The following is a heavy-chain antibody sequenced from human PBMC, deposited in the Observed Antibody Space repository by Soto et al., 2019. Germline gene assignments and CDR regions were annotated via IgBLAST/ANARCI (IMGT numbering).Heavy chain of an antibody. V-gene: IGHV4-31*03. CDR2: IYYSGST. CDR1: GGSISSGGYY. D-gene: IGHD3-10*01. CDR3: AREGRGDYCCSGSSPYFDY. J-gene: IGHJ4*02. Sequence: QVQLQESGPGLVKPSQTLSLTCTVSGGSISSGGYYWIWIRQQPGKGLEWIRYIYYSGSTYYNPSLKRRVTISVDPSKNQFSRKLGSVTAADTTVYYCAREGRGDYCCSGSSPYFDYWGQGTLVTVSS.